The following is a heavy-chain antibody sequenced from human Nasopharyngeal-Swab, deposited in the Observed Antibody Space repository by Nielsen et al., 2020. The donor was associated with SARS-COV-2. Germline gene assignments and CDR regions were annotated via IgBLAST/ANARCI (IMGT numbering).Heavy chain of an antibody. V-gene: IGHV5-51*01. Sequence: ESLKISCQGSGYSFTSYWIGWVRQMPGKGLECMGIIYPGDSDTRYSPSFQGQVTISADKSISTAYLQWSSLKASDTAMYYCARLAPDIVSYAFDIWGQGTMVTVSS. CDR2: IYPGDSDT. J-gene: IGHJ3*02. CDR3: ARLAPDIVSYAFDI. CDR1: GYSFTSYW. D-gene: IGHD5/OR15-5a*01.